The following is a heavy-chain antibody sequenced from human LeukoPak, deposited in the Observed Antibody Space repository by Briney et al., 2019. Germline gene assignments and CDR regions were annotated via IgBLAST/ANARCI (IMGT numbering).Heavy chain of an antibody. Sequence: PGGSLRLSCAASGFTFSSYAMNWVRQAPGKGLEWVSAITGSGGSRYYADSVKGRFTISRDNYKNTLYLQMNSLRAEDTAAYYCAKDRGVVATFSGDFWGQGTLVTVSS. V-gene: IGHV3-23*01. CDR1: GFTFSSYA. CDR3: AKDRGVVATFSGDF. CDR2: ITGSGGSR. J-gene: IGHJ4*02. D-gene: IGHD5-12*01.